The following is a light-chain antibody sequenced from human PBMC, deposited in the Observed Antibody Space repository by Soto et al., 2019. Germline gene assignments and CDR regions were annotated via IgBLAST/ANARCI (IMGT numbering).Light chain of an antibody. J-gene: IGLJ2*01. V-gene: IGLV2-23*01. Sequence: QYALTQPASVSGSPGQSITISCTGTSSDVATYNLVSWYQQHPGKAPKLIIYEGSKRPSGVSNRFSGSKSGFTASLTISGLQAEDEADYYCCSYTTTNTPFGGGTKVTVL. CDR1: SSDVATYNL. CDR3: CSYTTTNTP. CDR2: EGS.